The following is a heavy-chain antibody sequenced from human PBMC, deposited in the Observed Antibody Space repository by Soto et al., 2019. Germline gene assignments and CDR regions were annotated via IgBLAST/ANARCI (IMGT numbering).Heavy chain of an antibody. CDR1: GYTFPSYG. J-gene: IGHJ4*02. CDR2: ISAYNGNT. CDR3: ARTTAGGSSLL. Sequence: QVQLVQSGAEMKKPGASVKVSCKASGYTFPSYGISLVRQAPGQGLEWMGWISAYNGNTHFAQKFQGRVTMTTDTSTTTAYIELRSMRSDDTAVYYCARTTAGGSSLLWGQGTLVTVS. V-gene: IGHV1-18*01. D-gene: IGHD1-26*01.